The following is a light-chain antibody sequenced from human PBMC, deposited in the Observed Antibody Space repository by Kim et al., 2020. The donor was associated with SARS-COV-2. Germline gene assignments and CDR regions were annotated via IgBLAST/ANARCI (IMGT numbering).Light chain of an antibody. V-gene: IGLV2-11*01. Sequence: GQSITISSTRTTMNVGGFDYVTWYQQQSGKAPKLIIYDVTKRPSGVPDRFSASKSGNTASLTISRLQADDEADYYCCSYAGGYTFVFGIGTKVTVL. J-gene: IGLJ1*01. CDR3: CSYAGGYTFV. CDR1: TMNVGGFDY. CDR2: DVT.